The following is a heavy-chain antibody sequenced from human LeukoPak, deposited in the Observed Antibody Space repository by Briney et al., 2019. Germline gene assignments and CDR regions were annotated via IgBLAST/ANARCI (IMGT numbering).Heavy chain of an antibody. D-gene: IGHD5-12*01. V-gene: IGHV3-64D*06. Sequence: GGALRLSCSASGFTFSSYAMHWVRQAPGKGLEDVSAISSNGGSTYYADSVKGRFTISRDNSKNTLYLQMSSLRAEDTAVYYCVKDRSGYDFFHFDYWGQGTLVTVSS. J-gene: IGHJ4*02. CDR3: VKDRSGYDFFHFDY. CDR1: GFTFSSYA. CDR2: ISSNGGST.